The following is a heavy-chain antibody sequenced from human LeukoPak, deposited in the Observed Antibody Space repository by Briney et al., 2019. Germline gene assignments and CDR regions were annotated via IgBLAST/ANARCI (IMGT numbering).Heavy chain of an antibody. V-gene: IGHV4-38-2*02. CDR3: AKSNGYGLIDI. CDR2: IYHSGST. D-gene: IGHD3-10*01. CDR1: GYSISSDYY. J-gene: IGHJ3*02. Sequence: SETLSLTCTVSGYSISSDYYWAWIRQPPGKGLEWIGSIYHSGSTYYNPSLKSRVTLSVDTSKKQFSLKLSSVTAADTAVYYCAKSNGYGLIDIWGQGTMVTVSS.